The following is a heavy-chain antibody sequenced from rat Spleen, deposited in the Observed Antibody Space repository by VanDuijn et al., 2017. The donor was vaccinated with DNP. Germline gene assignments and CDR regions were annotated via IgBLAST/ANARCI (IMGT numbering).Heavy chain of an antibody. D-gene: IGHD1-2*01. CDR2: IWTGGST. Sequence: QVQLRESGPGLVQPSQTLSLTCTVSGFSLTSYHVSWVRQSGKGLEWMGVIWTGGSTAYNSLLKSRLSISRDTSKSQVFLKMNSLQTEDTATYYCARAYYSSQIPFTMFVMDAWGQGTSVTVSS. CDR1: GFSLTSYH. V-gene: IGHV2-43*01. CDR3: ARAYYSSQIPFTMFVMDA. J-gene: IGHJ4*01.